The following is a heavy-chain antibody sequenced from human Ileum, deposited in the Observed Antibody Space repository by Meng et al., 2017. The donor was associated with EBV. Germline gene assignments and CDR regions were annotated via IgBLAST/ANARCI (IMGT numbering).Heavy chain of an antibody. CDR1: GGSTSSSSCF. V-gene: IGHV4-39*01. D-gene: IGHD4-17*01. CDR3: VRRQKSDGDYAHFDH. CDR2: MEYSGRS. J-gene: IGHJ4*02. Sequence: PLQESGPGLVKPSETLSLTCTVSGGSTSSSSCFWDWIRQPPGKGLEWIGSMEYSGRSAYNPSLDSQVTISVDTSKNQFSLKLSSVTAADTAVHYCVRRQKSDGDYAHFDHWARETWSPSPQ.